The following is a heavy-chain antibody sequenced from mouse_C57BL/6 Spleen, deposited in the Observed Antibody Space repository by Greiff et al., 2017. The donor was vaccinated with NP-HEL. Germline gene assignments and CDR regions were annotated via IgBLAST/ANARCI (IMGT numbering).Heavy chain of an antibody. D-gene: IGHD3-2*01. Sequence: DVKLVESGGDLVKPGGSLKLSCAASGFTFSSYGMSWVRQTPDKRLEWVATISSGGSYTYYPDSVKGRFTISRDNAKNTLYLQMSSLKSEDTAMYYCARHGETASYWGQGTLVTVSA. CDR3: ARHGETASY. J-gene: IGHJ3*01. CDR2: ISSGGSYT. V-gene: IGHV5-6*02. CDR1: GFTFSSYG.